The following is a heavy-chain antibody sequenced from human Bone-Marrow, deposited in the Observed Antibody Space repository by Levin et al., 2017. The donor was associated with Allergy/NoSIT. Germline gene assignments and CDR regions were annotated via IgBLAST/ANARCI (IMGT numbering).Heavy chain of an antibody. CDR3: AKDYRGVGYFFDY. CDR2: ISGNGYNT. D-gene: IGHD3-16*02. V-gene: IGHV3-23*01. Sequence: SCTASGFTFSNHAVSWVRQAPGKGLEWVSVISGNGYNTYYADSVKGRFTISRDNSKNTLYLQMNSLRAEDTAVYYCAKDYRGVGYFFDYWGQGSLVTVSS. J-gene: IGHJ4*02. CDR1: GFTFSNHA.